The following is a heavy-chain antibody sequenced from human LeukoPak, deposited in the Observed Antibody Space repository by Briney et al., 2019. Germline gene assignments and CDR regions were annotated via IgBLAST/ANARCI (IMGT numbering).Heavy chain of an antibody. D-gene: IGHD6-19*01. CDR2: ISSSSSYT. V-gene: IGHV3-11*06. Sequence: GGSLRLSCAASGSTFSDYYMSWIRQAPGKGLEWVSYISSSSSYTNYADSVKGRFTISRDNAKNSLYLQMNSLRAEDTAVYYCARSGIAVAGTVDYWGQGALVTVSS. CDR3: ARSGIAVAGTVDY. J-gene: IGHJ4*02. CDR1: GSTFSDYY.